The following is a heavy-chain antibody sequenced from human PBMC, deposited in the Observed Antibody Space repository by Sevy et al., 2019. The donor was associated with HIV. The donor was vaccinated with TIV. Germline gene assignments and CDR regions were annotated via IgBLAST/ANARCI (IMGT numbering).Heavy chain of an antibody. CDR3: ARDRVSMVRGRYNDAFDI. J-gene: IGHJ3*02. V-gene: IGHV1-18*01. D-gene: IGHD3-10*01. CDR1: GYTFTSYG. CDR2: ISAYNGNT. Sequence: ASVKVSCKASGYTFTSYGISWVRQAPGQGLEWMGWISAYNGNTNYAQKLQGRVTMTTDTSTSTANMELMSLRSDDTAVYYGARDRVSMVRGRYNDAFDIWGQGTMVTVSS.